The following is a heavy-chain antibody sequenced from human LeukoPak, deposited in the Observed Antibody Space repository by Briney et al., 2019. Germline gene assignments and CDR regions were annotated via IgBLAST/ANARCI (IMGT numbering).Heavy chain of an antibody. Sequence: PSETLSLTCTVSGGSISSYYWSWIRQPAGKGLEWIGRIYTSGTTHYNPSLKSRVTISVDTSKNQFSLKLSSVTAADTAVYYCARTAQDGNYYYYYYMDVWGKGTTVTISS. V-gene: IGHV4-4*07. CDR2: IYTSGTT. D-gene: IGHD5-18*01. CDR1: GGSISSYY. J-gene: IGHJ6*03. CDR3: ARTAQDGNYYYYYYMDV.